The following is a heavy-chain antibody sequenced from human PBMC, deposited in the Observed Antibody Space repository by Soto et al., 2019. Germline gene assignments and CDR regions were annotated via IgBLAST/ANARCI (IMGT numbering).Heavy chain of an antibody. CDR1: GFTFSSYS. CDR2: ISSSSSTI. V-gene: IGHV3-48*01. Sequence: GGSLRLSCAASGFTFSSYSMNWVRQAPGKGLEWVSYISSSSSTIYYADSVKGRFTISRDNAKNSLYLQMNSLRAEDTAVYYCARALLGYCSSTSCRDYWGQGTLVTVSS. CDR3: ARALLGYCSSTSCRDY. D-gene: IGHD2-2*01. J-gene: IGHJ4*02.